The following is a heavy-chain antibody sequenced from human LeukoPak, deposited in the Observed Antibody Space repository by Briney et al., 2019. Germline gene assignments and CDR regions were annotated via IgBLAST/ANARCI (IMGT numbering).Heavy chain of an antibody. J-gene: IGHJ4*02. CDR3: AKDALEYYDTSGLTTCFDY. CDR1: GFTYSSYG. CDR2: ISYDGSHK. D-gene: IGHD3-22*01. Sequence: GRSLRLSCAASGFTYSSYGMHWVRQAPGKGLDWVAFISYDGSHKYYADSVKGRFTISRDNSKNTLFLQMNSLRAEDTAVYYCAKDALEYYDTSGLTTCFDYWGQGTLVTVSS. V-gene: IGHV3-30*18.